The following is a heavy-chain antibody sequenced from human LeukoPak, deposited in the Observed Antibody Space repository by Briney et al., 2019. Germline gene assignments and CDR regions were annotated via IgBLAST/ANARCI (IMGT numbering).Heavy chain of an antibody. D-gene: IGHD6-19*01. CDR1: GFTFSSYS. J-gene: IGHJ5*02. V-gene: IGHV3-48*01. CDR2: ISSSSTI. Sequence: GGSLRLSCAASGFTFSSYSMNWVRQAPGKGLEWVSYISSSSTIYYADSVKGRFTISRDNAKNSLYLQMNSLRAEDTAVYYCARVGAVGWFDPWGQGTLVTVSS. CDR3: ARVGAVGWFDP.